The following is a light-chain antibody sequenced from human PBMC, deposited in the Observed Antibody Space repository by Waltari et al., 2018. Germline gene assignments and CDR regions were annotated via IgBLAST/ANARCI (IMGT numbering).Light chain of an antibody. CDR2: DAT. J-gene: IGLJ1*01. V-gene: IGLV2-14*03. Sequence: QSALTQPASVSGSPGQSITISCTGTSNDVGTYTCVSWYQQHPGKAPKLIIHDATKRPSVFSNRFSVSKSGNTASLTISGLQTEDEADYYCSSCTSTSTLVFGNGTKVTVL. CDR3: SSCTSTSTLV. CDR1: SNDVGTYTC.